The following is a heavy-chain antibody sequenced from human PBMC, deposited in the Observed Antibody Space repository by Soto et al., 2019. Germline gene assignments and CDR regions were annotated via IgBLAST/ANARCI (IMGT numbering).Heavy chain of an antibody. J-gene: IGHJ6*02. V-gene: IGHV1-2*04. D-gene: IGHD3-3*01. CDR2: INPNSGGT. Sequence: QVQLVQSGAEVKKPGASVKVSCKASGYTFTGYYMHWVRQAPGQGLEWMGWINPNSGGTNYAQKFQGWVTMTRDTSISTAYMELSRLRYDDTAVYYCARDRSGPTSLGTIFGVITSGMDVWGQWTTVTVSS. CDR3: ARDRSGPTSLGTIFGVITSGMDV. CDR1: GYTFTGYY.